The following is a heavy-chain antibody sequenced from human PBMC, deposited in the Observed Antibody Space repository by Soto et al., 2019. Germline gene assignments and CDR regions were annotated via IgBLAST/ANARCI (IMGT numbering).Heavy chain of an antibody. J-gene: IGHJ6*02. D-gene: IGHD2-2*01. CDR2: INTAGTTK. V-gene: IGHV3-48*03. Sequence: GGSLRLSCAASGFTFSNFEMHWVRQAPGKGLEWVSYINTAGTTKYYAESVKGRFTISRDNARNSLFLQMNSLSAEDTAVYYCARAECSTPDCLTAYYSYGLDVWGQGTTVTVSS. CDR3: ARAECSTPDCLTAYYSYGLDV. CDR1: GFTFSNFE.